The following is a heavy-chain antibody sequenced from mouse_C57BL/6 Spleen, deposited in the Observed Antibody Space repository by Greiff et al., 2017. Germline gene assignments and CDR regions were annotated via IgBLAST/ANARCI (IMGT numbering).Heavy chain of an antibody. CDR1: GFTFSSYA. CDR3: ARREDGTGFAY. CDR2: ISDGGSYT. J-gene: IGHJ3*01. Sequence: EVQLVESGGGLVKPGGSLKLSCAASGFTFSSYAMSWVRPTPAKRLEWVATISDGGSYTYYPDNVKGRFTISRDNAKNNLYLQMSHLKSEDTAMYYCARREDGTGFAYWGQGTLGTGSA. D-gene: IGHD2-3*01. V-gene: IGHV5-4*01.